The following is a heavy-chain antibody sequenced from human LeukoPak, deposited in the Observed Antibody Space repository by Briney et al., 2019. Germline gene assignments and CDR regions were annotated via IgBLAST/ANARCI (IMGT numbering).Heavy chain of an antibody. Sequence: SETLSLTCTVSGGSISSGDYYWSWIRQPPGKGLEWIGYIYYSGSTYYNPSLKSRVTISVDTSKNQFSLKLSSVTAADTAVYYCARRAGDGENYFDYWGQGTLVTVSS. D-gene: IGHD5-24*01. V-gene: IGHV4-30-4*01. J-gene: IGHJ4*02. CDR2: IYYSGST. CDR1: GGSISSGDYY. CDR3: ARRAGDGENYFDY.